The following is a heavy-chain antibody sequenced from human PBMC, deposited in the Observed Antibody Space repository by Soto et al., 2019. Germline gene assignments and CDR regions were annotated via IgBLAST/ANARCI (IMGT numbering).Heavy chain of an antibody. CDR2: IHHSGRT. V-gene: IGHV4-4*02. J-gene: IGHJ4*02. CDR3: VRALLKRLDY. Sequence: QVHLQESGPGLVKPSGTLSLTCAVSGASISTTYWWGWVRQPPGKGLEWIGEIHHSGRTNYNPSLKSRVTISSDKSKNQFSLNLSSVTAADTAVYYCVRALLKRLDYWGQGTLVTVSS. D-gene: IGHD3-9*01. CDR1: GASISTTYW.